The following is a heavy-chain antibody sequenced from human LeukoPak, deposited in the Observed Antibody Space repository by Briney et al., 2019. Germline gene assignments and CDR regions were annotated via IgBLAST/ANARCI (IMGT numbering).Heavy chain of an antibody. V-gene: IGHV3-30*04. CDR1: AFTFSNYP. Sequence: GGPLRLSCAASAFTFSNYPMHWVRQAPGKGLEWVAVISYDGRDKHHADSVKGRFTISRDNSKNTLYLQLDSLRTEDTAVYFCARDRVPSAADNYFDYWGQGTLVTVSS. CDR3: ARDRVPSAADNYFDY. CDR2: ISYDGRDK. J-gene: IGHJ4*02.